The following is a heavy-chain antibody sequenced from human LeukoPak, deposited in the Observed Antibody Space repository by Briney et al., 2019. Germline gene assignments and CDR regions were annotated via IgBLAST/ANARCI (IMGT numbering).Heavy chain of an antibody. CDR2: ISYDGSNK. J-gene: IGHJ5*02. CDR1: GFTFSSYG. Sequence: PGGSLRLSCAASGFTFSSYGMHWVRQAPGKGLEWVAVISYDGSNKYYADSVKGRFTISRDNSKNTPYLQMNSLRAEDTAVYYCARGAYGYRWFDPWGQGTLVTVSS. V-gene: IGHV3-30*03. CDR3: ARGAYGYRWFDP. D-gene: IGHD5-12*01.